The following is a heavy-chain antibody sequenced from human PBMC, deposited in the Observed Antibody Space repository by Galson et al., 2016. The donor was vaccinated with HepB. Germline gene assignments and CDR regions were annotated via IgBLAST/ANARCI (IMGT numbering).Heavy chain of an antibody. D-gene: IGHD2-2*01. CDR3: ARAAIIPGARMVFDP. CDR2: IYHSGTT. V-gene: IGHV4-4*02. J-gene: IGHJ5*02. CDR1: GGSLTSSHW. Sequence: SETLSLTCAVSGGSLTSSHWWTWVRQPPGKGLEWIGEIYHSGTTYYNPSLRSRVTISVDRSKNQFSLNLTSVTAADTAVYYCARAAIIPGARMVFDPWGQGILVTVSS.